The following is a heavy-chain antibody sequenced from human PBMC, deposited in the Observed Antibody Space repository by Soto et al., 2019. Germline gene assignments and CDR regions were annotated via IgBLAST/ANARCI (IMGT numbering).Heavy chain of an antibody. V-gene: IGHV4-4*02. CDR2: IYHSGST. J-gene: IGHJ6*03. CDR1: SGSISSSNW. CDR3: ARGTCGGSQYCSSTSCYCPRLTFFYMDV. Sequence: PSETLSLTCAVSSGSISSSNWWSWVRQPPGKGLEWIGEIYHSGSTNYNPSLKSRVTISVDKSKNQFSLKLSSVTAADTAVYYCARGTCGGSQYCSSTSCYCPRLTFFYMDVWGKGTTVTVSS. D-gene: IGHD2-2*01.